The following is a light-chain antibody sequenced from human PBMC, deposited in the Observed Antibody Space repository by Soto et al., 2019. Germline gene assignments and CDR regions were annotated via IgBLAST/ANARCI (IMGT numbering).Light chain of an antibody. V-gene: IGKV3-20*01. CDR3: QQYGSSPPVYS. Sequence: EIVLTQSPCTLSLSPGERATLSCRARQSVSSSYLAWYQQKPGQAPRHLIYGESSRATGIPDRFSGSGSGTDFPLTISRLEPEDSAVYYCQQYGSSPPVYSFGQGNKLEIK. CDR2: GES. J-gene: IGKJ2*01. CDR1: QSVSSSY.